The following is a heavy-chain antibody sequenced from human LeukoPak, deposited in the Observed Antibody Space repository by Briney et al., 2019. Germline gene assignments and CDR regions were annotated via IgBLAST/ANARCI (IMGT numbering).Heavy chain of an antibody. J-gene: IGHJ6*03. CDR2: ISSSSSYI. CDR1: GFTFSSYS. CDR3: ARDSDSSGWLDYYMDV. D-gene: IGHD6-19*01. V-gene: IGHV3-21*01. Sequence: GGSLRLSCAASGFTFSSYSMNWVRQAPGKGLEWVSSISSSSSYIYYADSVKGRFTISRDNANKSLYLQMNSLRAEDTAVYYCARDSDSSGWLDYYMDVWGKGTTVAISS.